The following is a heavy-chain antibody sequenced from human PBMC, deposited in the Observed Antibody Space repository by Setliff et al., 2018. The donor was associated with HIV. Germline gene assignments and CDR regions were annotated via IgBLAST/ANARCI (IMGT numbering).Heavy chain of an antibody. V-gene: IGHV1-2*06. CDR2: INPTSGGT. Sequence: ASVKVSCKASGYTLTDYYLGWVRQAPGQGLEWMGRINPTSGGTDYAQKFEDRVAMTTDTSKSTAYMELSRLTSDDTAVYYCARGGGSSAPDAFDIWGQGTMVTVSS. D-gene: IGHD1-26*01. J-gene: IGHJ3*02. CDR1: GYTLTDYY. CDR3: ARGGGSSAPDAFDI.